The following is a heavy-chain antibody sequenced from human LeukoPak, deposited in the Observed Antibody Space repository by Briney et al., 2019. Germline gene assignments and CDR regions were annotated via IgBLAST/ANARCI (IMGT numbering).Heavy chain of an antibody. J-gene: IGHJ4*02. V-gene: IGHV1-3*01. CDR2: INAGNGNT. CDR1: GYTFTSYA. Sequence: GASVKVSCTASGYTFTSYAMHWVRQAPGQRLEWMGWINAGNGNTKYSQKFQGRVTITRDTSASTAYMELSSLRSEDTAVYYCARLRRGAAAGPIDYWGQGTLGTVSS. D-gene: IGHD6-13*01. CDR3: ARLRRGAAAGPIDY.